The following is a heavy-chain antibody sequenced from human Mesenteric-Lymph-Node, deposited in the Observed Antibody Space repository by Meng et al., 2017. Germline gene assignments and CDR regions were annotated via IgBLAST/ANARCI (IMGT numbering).Heavy chain of an antibody. CDR2: IYYSGST. CDR1: GGSTSSGDYY. V-gene: IGHV4-30-4*01. D-gene: IGHD5-18*01. J-gene: IGHJ2*01. Sequence: QVELQESGPGLVKPSGPLSLTCTVSGGSTSSGDYYWSWIRQPPGKGLELIGHIYYSGSTSYNPSLKSRVTISVDTSNNQFSLKLSSVTAADTAVYYCARVGWRQWSFDLWGRGTLVTVSS. CDR3: ARVGWRQWSFDL.